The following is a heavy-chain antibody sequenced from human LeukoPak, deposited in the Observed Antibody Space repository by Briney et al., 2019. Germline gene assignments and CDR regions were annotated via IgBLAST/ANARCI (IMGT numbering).Heavy chain of an antibody. Sequence: GGSLRLSCTASGFTFGDYAMSWVRQAPGKGLEWVGFIRSKTYGGTTEYAASVKGRFTISRDDSKSITYLQMNSPKNEDTALYYCARAYYYNSGGYPLDYWGQGTLVTVSS. CDR1: GFTFGDYA. CDR2: IRSKTYGGTT. CDR3: ARAYYYNSGGYPLDY. J-gene: IGHJ4*02. V-gene: IGHV3-49*04. D-gene: IGHD3-22*01.